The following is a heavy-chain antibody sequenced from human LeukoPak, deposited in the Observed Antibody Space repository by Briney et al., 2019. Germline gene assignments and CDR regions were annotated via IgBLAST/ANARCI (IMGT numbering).Heavy chain of an antibody. Sequence: KTGGSLRLSCAASGFTFTSYAMHWVRQAPGQRLEWMGWINAGNGNTKYSQKFQGRVTITRDTSASTAYMELSSLRSEDTAVYYCARIRGGCFDYWGQGTLVTVSS. CDR3: ARIRGGCFDY. CDR1: GFTFTSYA. D-gene: IGHD3-16*01. J-gene: IGHJ4*02. CDR2: INAGNGNT. V-gene: IGHV1-3*01.